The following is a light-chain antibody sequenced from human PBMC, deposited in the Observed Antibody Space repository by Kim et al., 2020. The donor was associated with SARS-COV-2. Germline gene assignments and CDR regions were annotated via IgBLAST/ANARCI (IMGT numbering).Light chain of an antibody. CDR2: GAS. Sequence: LSPGERATLSCRDTQSVSSSYLAWYQQKPGQAPRLLIYGASSRATGIPDRFSGSGSGTDFTLTISRLEPEDFAVYYCQQYGNSFTFGGGTKVDIK. V-gene: IGKV3-20*01. CDR3: QQYGNSFT. J-gene: IGKJ4*01. CDR1: QSVSSSY.